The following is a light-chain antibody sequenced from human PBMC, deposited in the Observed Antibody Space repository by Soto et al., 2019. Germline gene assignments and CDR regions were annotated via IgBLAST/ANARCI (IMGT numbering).Light chain of an antibody. CDR2: DVS. Sequence: QSALTQPASVSGSPGQSITISCTGTSSDVGGYDYVSWYQQHPGKAPKLMIYDVSSRPSGVSNRFSGSKSGSTASLTISWLQAEDEADYYCNSYTSSTTLVFGGGTKVTVL. CDR3: NSYTSSTTLV. V-gene: IGLV2-14*03. CDR1: SSDVGGYDY. J-gene: IGLJ2*01.